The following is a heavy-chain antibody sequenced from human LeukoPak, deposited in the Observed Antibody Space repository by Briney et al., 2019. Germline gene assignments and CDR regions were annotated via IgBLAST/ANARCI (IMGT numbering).Heavy chain of an antibody. J-gene: IGHJ5*02. CDR1: GFNVSNNC. CDR2: MYSGGNR. D-gene: IGHD5-18*01. CDR3: ARDRGYGGPQGDNWFDP. Sequence: GGSLRLSCAASGFNVSNNCMNWVRQAPGKGLEWVSVMYSGGNRYYADSVKDRFTMSRDNSKNMLYLQMNSLKTEDTAVYYCARDRGYGGPQGDNWFDPCGQGTLVTVSS. V-gene: IGHV3-53*01.